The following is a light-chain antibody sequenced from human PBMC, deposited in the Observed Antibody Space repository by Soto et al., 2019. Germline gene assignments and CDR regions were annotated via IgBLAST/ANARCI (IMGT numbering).Light chain of an antibody. Sequence: DIQMTQSPSTLSASVGDRVTITCRASRTISTWLAWYQQKPGKAPELLISKASSLESGVPSRFSGSGSGTEFTLTISSLQPDDFATYYCQQYNSFSPYTFGQGTKLEI. CDR1: RTISTW. J-gene: IGKJ2*01. CDR3: QQYNSFSPYT. V-gene: IGKV1-5*03. CDR2: KAS.